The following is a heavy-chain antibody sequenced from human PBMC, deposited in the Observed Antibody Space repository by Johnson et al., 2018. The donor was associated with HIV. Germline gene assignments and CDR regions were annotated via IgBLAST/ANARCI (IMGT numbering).Heavy chain of an antibody. D-gene: IGHD6-13*01. J-gene: IGHJ3*02. V-gene: IGHV3-11*04. CDR1: GFTFSVYY. CDR2: ISSSCSTI. CDR3: ASGKSWHRDAFDI. Sequence: QVQLVESGGGVVQPGRSLRLSCAASGFTFSVYYMSWIRQAPGKGLEWVSYISSSCSTIYYADSVKGRFTISRDNAKNSLYLQMNSLRTEDTAVYYCASGKSWHRDAFDIWGQGTMVTVSS.